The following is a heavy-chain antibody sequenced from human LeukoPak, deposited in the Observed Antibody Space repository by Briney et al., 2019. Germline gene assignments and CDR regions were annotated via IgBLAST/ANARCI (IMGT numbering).Heavy chain of an antibody. Sequence: SETLSLTCTVSGDSISSSSYYWGWIRQPPGKGLEWIGSIYYSGSTYYNPSLKSRFTISVDTSKNQFSLKLSSVTAADTAVYYCARAWEQWLANWFDPWGQGTLVTVSS. CDR3: ARAWEQWLANWFDP. CDR1: GDSISSSSYY. V-gene: IGHV4-39*01. J-gene: IGHJ5*02. D-gene: IGHD6-19*01. CDR2: IYYSGST.